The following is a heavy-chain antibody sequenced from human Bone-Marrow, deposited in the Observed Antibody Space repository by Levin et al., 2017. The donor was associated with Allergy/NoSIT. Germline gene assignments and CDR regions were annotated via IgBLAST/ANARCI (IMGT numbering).Heavy chain of an antibody. J-gene: IGHJ6*02. CDR2: VNFNSGDT. Sequence: GASVKVSCWASGYIFTDYFIHWVRQAPGQGLEWMGLVNFNSGDTRYSQKFKGRVTVARDTSISTAYMELNSLSSDDTALYFCASVGDRTAHGGMDVWGQGTTVTVSS. CDR3: ASVGDRTAHGGMDV. V-gene: IGHV1-2*02. D-gene: IGHD3-16*01. CDR1: GYIFTDYF.